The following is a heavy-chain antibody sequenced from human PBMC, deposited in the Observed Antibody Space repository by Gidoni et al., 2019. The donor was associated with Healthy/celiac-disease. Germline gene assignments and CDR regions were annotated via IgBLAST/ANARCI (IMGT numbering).Heavy chain of an antibody. Sequence: QVQLVQSGAEVKKPGSSVKVSCKASGGTFSSYAISWVRQAPGQGLEWMGGIIPIFGTANYAQKFQGRVTITADESTSTAYMELSSLRSEDTAVYYCASKAGITIFGVVTLGTDAFDIWGQGTMVTVSS. CDR2: IIPIFGTA. D-gene: IGHD3-3*01. CDR3: ASKAGITIFGVVTLGTDAFDI. J-gene: IGHJ3*02. CDR1: GGTFSSYA. V-gene: IGHV1-69*01.